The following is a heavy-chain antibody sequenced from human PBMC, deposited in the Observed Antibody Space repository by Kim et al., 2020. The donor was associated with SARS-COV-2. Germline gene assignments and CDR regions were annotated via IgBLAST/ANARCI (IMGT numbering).Heavy chain of an antibody. J-gene: IGHJ6*01. Sequence: GGSLRLSCAASGFTFRSYEMNWVRQAPGKGLEWVSYISSSGSTIYYADSVKGRFTISRDNAKTTLYLQMNSLRAEDKAVYYCARDPYSSSYNYYGMDVWGQGTTVTVSS. V-gene: IGHV3-48*03. CDR3: ARDPYSSSYNYYGMDV. CDR1: GFTFRSYE. CDR2: ISSSGSTI. D-gene: IGHD6-13*01.